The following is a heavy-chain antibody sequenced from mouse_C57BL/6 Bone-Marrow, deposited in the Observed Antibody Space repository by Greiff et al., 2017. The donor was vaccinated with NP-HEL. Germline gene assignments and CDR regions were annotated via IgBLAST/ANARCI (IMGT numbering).Heavy chain of an antibody. CDR1: GYTFTSSG. Sequence: QVQLQQSGAELARPGASVKLSCKASGYTFTSSGISWVKQRPGQGLEWIGEIYPRSGNTYYNEKFKGKATLPADKSSSTAYMELRSLTSEDSAVYFCARGITTVVALDYWGQGTTLTVSS. D-gene: IGHD1-1*01. CDR2: IYPRSGNT. CDR3: ARGITTVVALDY. J-gene: IGHJ2*01. V-gene: IGHV1-81*01.